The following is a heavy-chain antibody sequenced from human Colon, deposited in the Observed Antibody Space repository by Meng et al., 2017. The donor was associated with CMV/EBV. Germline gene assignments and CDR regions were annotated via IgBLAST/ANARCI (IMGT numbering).Heavy chain of an antibody. CDR1: GDSVANTGAA. V-gene: IGHV6-1*01. D-gene: IGHD1-26*01. J-gene: IGHJ5*02. CDR3: ARDPEYSYSILDT. CDR2: TYYRSQWHN. Sequence: QVHLQQSGPGLHKPSQTLSLTCAISGDSVANTGAAWNWVRQSPSRGLEWLGRTYYRSQWHNNYAESVRSRITINPDTSKNQFSLQLKSVTPEDTAVYYCARDPEYSYSILDTWGQGTLVTVSS.